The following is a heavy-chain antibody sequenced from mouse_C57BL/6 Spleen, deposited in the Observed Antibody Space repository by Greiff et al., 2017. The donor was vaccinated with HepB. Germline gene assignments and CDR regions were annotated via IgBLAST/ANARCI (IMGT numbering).Heavy chain of an antibody. D-gene: IGHD2-2*01. CDR2: ISSCSSTI. CDR3: ARWLDAMDY. V-gene: IGHV5-17*01. CDR1: GFTFSDYG. J-gene: IGHJ4*01. Sequence: DVQLVESGGGLVKPGGSLKLSCAASGFTFSDYGMHWVRQAPEKGLEWVAYISSCSSTIYYADTVKGRFTISRDNAKNTRFLQMTSLRSEDTARYYCARWLDAMDYWGQGTSVTVSS.